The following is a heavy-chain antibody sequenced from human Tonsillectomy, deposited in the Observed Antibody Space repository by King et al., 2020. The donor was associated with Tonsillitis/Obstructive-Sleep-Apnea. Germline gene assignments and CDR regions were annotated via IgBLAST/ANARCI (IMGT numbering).Heavy chain of an antibody. CDR1: GFTFTSYA. Sequence: VQLVESGGGVVQPGRSLRLSCAASGFTFTSYAMHWVRQAPGKGLEWVAVISYDGSNIYYVDSVKGRFTISRDNSKNTLYLQMNSLRAEDTAVYYCARGAGQLDDFYYYDMDVWGKGTTVTVSS. J-gene: IGHJ6*03. CDR3: ARGAGQLDDFYYYDMDV. V-gene: IGHV3-30*01. CDR2: ISYDGSNI. D-gene: IGHD6-13*01.